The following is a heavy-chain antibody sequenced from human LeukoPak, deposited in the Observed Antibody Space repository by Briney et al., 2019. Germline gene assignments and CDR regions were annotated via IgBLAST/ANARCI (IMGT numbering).Heavy chain of an antibody. D-gene: IGHD4-17*01. Sequence: AGGSLRLSCAASGFTFSSYAMSWVRQAPGKGLEWVSAISSSGGNTYYADSVKGRFTISRDNSKNTLYLQMNSLRAEDTAVYYCAKGASDYDEHGYSFDYWGQGALVTVSS. V-gene: IGHV3-23*01. CDR3: AKGASDYDEHGYSFDY. CDR2: ISSSGGNT. J-gene: IGHJ4*02. CDR1: GFTFSSYA.